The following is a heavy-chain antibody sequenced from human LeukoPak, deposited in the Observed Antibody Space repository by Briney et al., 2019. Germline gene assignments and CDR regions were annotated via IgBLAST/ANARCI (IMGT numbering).Heavy chain of an antibody. J-gene: IGHJ4*02. D-gene: IGHD3-9*01. Sequence: SETLSLTCTVSGGSISSYYWSWIRQPPGKGLEWIGYIYYSGSTNYNPSLKSRVTISVDTSKNQFSLKPSSVTAADTAVYYCARHRYDILTGYYGGYFDYWGQGTLVTVSS. CDR2: IYYSGST. CDR3: ARHRYDILTGYYGGYFDY. V-gene: IGHV4-59*08. CDR1: GGSISSYY.